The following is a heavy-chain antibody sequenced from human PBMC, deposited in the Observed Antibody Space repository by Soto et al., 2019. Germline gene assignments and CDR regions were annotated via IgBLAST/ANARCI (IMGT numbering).Heavy chain of an antibody. CDR1: GFTFSSYG. V-gene: IGHV3-30*18. CDR3: AKDRDFYGDYYYYGMDV. D-gene: IGHD4-17*01. J-gene: IGHJ6*02. Sequence: PGGSLRLSXAASGFTFSSYGMHWVRQAPGKGLEWVAVISYDGSNKYYADSVKGRFTISRDNSKNTLYLQMNSLRAEDTAVYYCAKDRDFYGDYYYYGMDVWGQGTTVTVSS. CDR2: ISYDGSNK.